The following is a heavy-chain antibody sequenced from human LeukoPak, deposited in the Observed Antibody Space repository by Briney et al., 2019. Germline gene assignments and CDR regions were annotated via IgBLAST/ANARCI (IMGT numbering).Heavy chain of an antibody. J-gene: IGHJ3*02. CDR1: GYTSTGYY. CDR2: INPNSGDT. V-gene: IGHV1-2*02. CDR3: ARDLYSSGWTDAFDI. Sequence: ASVKVSCKASGYTSTGYYMHWVRQAPGQGLEWMGWINPNSGDTNYSQKFQGRVSMTRDTSINTAYMELSRLTSDDTAVYYCARDLYSSGWTDAFDIWGQGTMVTVSS. D-gene: IGHD6-19*01.